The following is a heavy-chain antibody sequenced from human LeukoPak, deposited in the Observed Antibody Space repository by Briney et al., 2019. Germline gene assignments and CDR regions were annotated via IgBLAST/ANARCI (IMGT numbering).Heavy chain of an antibody. CDR3: ARERTYSGSGSTYPYYDY. Sequence: GGSLRLSCAASGFMFSSCWMSWVRQSPGKGLEWVANIKPDGSEKYYVDSVKGRFTISRDNAKNALYPEMNSLRVGDTAVYYCARERTYSGSGSTYPYYDYWGQGTLVTVSS. D-gene: IGHD3-10*01. J-gene: IGHJ4*02. CDR2: IKPDGSEK. CDR1: GFMFSSCW. V-gene: IGHV3-7*01.